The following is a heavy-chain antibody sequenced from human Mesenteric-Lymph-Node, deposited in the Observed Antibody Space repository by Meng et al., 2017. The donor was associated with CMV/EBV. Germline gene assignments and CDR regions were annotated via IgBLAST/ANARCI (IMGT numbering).Heavy chain of an antibody. CDR3: ARHQRWLKSEGGFNY. CDR2: INHSGST. V-gene: IGHV4-34*01. D-gene: IGHD4-23*01. Sequence: QGQLRQWGAGLLKPSEPLSPTCAFYGGSFSGYYWSWIRQPPGKGLEWIGEINHSGSTNYNPSLKSRVTISVDTSKNQFSLKLSSVTAADTAVYYCARHQRWLKSEGGFNYWGQGTLVTVSS. J-gene: IGHJ4*02. CDR1: GGSFSGYY.